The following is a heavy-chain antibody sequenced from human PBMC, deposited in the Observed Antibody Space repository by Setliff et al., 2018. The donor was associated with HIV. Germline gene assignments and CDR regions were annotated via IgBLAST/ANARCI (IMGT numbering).Heavy chain of an antibody. J-gene: IGHJ3*02. Sequence: ASVMVSCKASGYIFTNYDINWVRQATGQGLEWMGWMNPNSGNTGYAQKFQGRVTITRNTSISTANMELSSLRSDDTAVYFCARRSGYDAFDIWGQGTMVTVSS. CDR3: ARRSGYDAFDI. D-gene: IGHD3-3*01. CDR2: MNPNSGNT. CDR1: GYIFTNYD. V-gene: IGHV1-8*01.